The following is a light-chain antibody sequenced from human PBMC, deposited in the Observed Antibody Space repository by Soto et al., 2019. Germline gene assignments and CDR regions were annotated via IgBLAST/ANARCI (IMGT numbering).Light chain of an antibody. CDR2: FGS. V-gene: IGKV1-27*01. CDR3: QKYDGVPHT. J-gene: IGKJ4*01. CDR1: HDIGHY. Sequence: DIQMTQSPSSLSASVGDRVTITCRASHDIGHYLAWYQQKPGKTPDLLIYFGSALQSGVPSRFSGSGSGTDFTHTISRLLPEDVATYYCQKYDGVPHTFGGGTRVAIK.